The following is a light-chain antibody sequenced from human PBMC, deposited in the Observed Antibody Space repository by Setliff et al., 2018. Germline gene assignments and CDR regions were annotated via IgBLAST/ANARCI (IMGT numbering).Light chain of an antibody. J-gene: IGLJ1*01. CDR3: SSYTSRTTLV. V-gene: IGLV2-14*01. Sequence: QSVLTQPVSVSGSPGQSITISCTGTSSDVGGYNYVSWYQHHPGKAPKLMIYEVNNRPSGVSNRFSGSKSGNTASLTISGLQAEDEADYYCSSYTSRTTLVFGTGTKVTVL. CDR1: SSDVGGYNY. CDR2: EVN.